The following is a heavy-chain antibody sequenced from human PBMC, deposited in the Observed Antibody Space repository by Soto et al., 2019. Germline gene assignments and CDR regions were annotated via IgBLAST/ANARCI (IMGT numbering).Heavy chain of an antibody. Sequence: QVQLVQSGAEVKKPGASVKVSCKASGYTFTSYYMHWVRQAPGQGLEWMGIINPSGGSTSYAQKCQGRVTMTRDTSTSTVYMELSSLRSEDTAVYYCARAGWTGYQFDPWGQGTLVTVSS. D-gene: IGHD3-9*01. J-gene: IGHJ5*02. CDR3: ARAGWTGYQFDP. V-gene: IGHV1-46*01. CDR1: GYTFTSYY. CDR2: INPSGGST.